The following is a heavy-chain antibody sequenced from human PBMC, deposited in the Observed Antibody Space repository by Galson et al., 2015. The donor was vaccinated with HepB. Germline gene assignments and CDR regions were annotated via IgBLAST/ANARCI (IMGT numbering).Heavy chain of an antibody. CDR2: IWYDGSNK. J-gene: IGHJ4*02. D-gene: IGHD1-14*01. Sequence: SLRLSCAASGFTFSSYGMHWVRQAPGKGLEWVAVIWYDGSNKYYADSVKGRFAISRDNSKNTLYLQMNSLRAEDTAVYYCARDQVSRYFDYWGQGTLVTVSS. CDR3: ARDQVSRYFDY. CDR1: GFTFSSYG. V-gene: IGHV3-33*01.